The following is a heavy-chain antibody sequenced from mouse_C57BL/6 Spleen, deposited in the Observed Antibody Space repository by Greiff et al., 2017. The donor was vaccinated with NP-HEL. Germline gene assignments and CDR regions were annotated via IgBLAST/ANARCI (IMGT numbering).Heavy chain of an antibody. CDR2: IDPETGGT. J-gene: IGHJ4*01. V-gene: IGHV1-15*01. D-gene: IGHD2-5*01. CDR1: GYTFTDYE. Sequence: QVQLQQSGAELVRPGASVTLSCKASGYTFTDYEMHWVKQTPVHGLEWIGAIDPETGGTAYNQKFKGKAILTADKSSSTAYMELRSLTSEDSAVYYGTRWFYSNYPCDYWGQGTSVTVSS. CDR3: TRWFYSNYPCDY.